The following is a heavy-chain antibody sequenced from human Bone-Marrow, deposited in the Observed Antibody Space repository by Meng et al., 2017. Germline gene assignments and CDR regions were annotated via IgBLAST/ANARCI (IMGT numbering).Heavy chain of an antibody. J-gene: IGHJ5*02. D-gene: IGHD6-13*01. CDR1: GGSISSSNW. CDR3: ARVSLQATIAAAGVVWFDP. Sequence: QVQLQESGPGLVKPSGTLSLTCAVSGGSISSSNWWSWVRQHPGKGLEWIGEIYHSGSTNYNPSLKSRVTISVDKSKNQFSLKLSSVTAADTAVYYCARVSLQATIAAAGVVWFDPWGQGTLVTVSS. V-gene: IGHV4-4*02. CDR2: IYHSGST.